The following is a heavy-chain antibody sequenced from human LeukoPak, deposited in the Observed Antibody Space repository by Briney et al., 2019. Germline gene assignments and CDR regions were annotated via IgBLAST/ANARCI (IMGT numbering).Heavy chain of an antibody. J-gene: IGHJ4*02. D-gene: IGHD3-22*01. CDR2: ITGSGGRT. Sequence: PGGSLRLSCAASGFTFSTYAMNWARQAPGKGLEWVSGITGSGGRTFYADSVKGRFTISRDNSKNTLYLQMNSLRAEDTAIYYCAKEAYFDSSAAFDSWGQGTLVTGSS. V-gene: IGHV3-23*01. CDR3: AKEAYFDSSAAFDS. CDR1: GFTFSTYA.